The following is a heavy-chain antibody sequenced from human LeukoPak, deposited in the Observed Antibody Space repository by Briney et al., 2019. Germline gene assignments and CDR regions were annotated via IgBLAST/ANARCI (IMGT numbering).Heavy chain of an antibody. CDR2: MNPNSGNT. J-gene: IGHJ4*02. CDR1: GYTFTSYD. Sequence: ASVKVSCKASGYTFTSYDINWVRQATGQGLEWMGWMNPNSGNTGYAQKFQGRVTMTRSTSISTAYMELSSLRFEDTAVYYCTRSVRNGHIDYWGQGTLSPSPQ. CDR3: TRSVRNGHIDY. V-gene: IGHV1-8*01. D-gene: IGHD2-21*01.